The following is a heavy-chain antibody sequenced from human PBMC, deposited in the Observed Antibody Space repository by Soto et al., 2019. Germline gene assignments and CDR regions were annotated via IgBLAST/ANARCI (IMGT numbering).Heavy chain of an antibody. CDR2: ISAYNGNT. J-gene: IGHJ4*02. D-gene: IGHD2-15*01. Sequence: QVQLVQSGAEVKKPGASVKVSCKASGYTFNSYGFIWLRQAPGQGLEWMGWISAYNGNTNYAQTAQGRVTMTTDTSTSTAYMELRSLRSDDTAVYYCARESCSGGTCYSAYWGQGTLVTVSS. V-gene: IGHV1-18*04. CDR1: GYTFNSYG. CDR3: ARESCSGGTCYSAY.